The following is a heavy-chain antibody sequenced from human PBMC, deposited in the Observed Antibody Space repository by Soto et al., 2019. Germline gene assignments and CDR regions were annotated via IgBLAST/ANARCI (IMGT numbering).Heavy chain of an antibody. CDR2: INPSSGGT. J-gene: IGHJ5*02. V-gene: IGHV1-2*02. D-gene: IGHD6-13*01. Sequence: ASVKVSCKASGYPLTAKYLHWVRQAPGQGLEWMGWINPSSGGTKEAQKFRGRVTMARDTSISAAYMELSRLTSDDTAVYYCAKGGSSWTEWFDPWGQGTLVTVSS. CDR1: GYPLTAKY. CDR3: AKGGSSWTEWFDP.